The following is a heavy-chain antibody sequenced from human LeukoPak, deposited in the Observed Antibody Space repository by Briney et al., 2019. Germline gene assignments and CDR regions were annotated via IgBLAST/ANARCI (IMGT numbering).Heavy chain of an antibody. CDR1: GFIFNDYY. J-gene: IGHJ4*02. CDR2: ISSSGSTI. CDR3: AKDQRFGDLDDY. D-gene: IGHD3-10*01. Sequence: KPGGSLRLSCAASGFIFNDYYMTWIRQAPGKGLEWVSYISSSGSTIYYADSVKGRFAISRDNSKNTLYLQMSSLRAEDTALYYCAKDQRFGDLDDYRGQGTLVTVSS. V-gene: IGHV3-11*01.